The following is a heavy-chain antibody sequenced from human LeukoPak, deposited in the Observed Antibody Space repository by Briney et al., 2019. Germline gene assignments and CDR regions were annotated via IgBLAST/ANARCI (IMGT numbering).Heavy chain of an antibody. CDR1: GFTVSDNY. J-gene: IGHJ3*02. CDR3: ARIEWERLGRAFDI. Sequence: GVSLTLSCSASGFTVSDNYMTWVRQAPGKGLEWVLSIYNTGATHYPESVKGRFTISSDNSKHTLFLQMNSLRAEDMAVYYCARIEWERLGRAFDIWGQGTMVTVSS. V-gene: IGHV3-53*01. D-gene: IGHD1-26*01. CDR2: IYNTGAT.